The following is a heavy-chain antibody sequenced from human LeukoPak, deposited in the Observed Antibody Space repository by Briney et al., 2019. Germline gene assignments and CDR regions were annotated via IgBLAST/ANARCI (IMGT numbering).Heavy chain of an antibody. CDR3: ARHRTIYYDNSGYWV. V-gene: IGHV4-4*08. CDR1: GGYISSYY. J-gene: IGHJ4*02. D-gene: IGHD3-22*01. Sequence: IPSETLSLTCSVSGGYISSYYWSWIRQPAGKGLESIGHIPTSGSTNYNPSLKSRVTISVDTSKNQFSLKLSSVTAADTAVYYCARHRTIYYDNSGYWVWGQGTLVTVSS. CDR2: IPTSGST.